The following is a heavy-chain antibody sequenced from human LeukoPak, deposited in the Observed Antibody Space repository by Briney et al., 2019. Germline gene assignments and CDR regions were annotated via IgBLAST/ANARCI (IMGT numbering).Heavy chain of an antibody. D-gene: IGHD3-16*01. J-gene: IGHJ4*02. Sequence: PGRSLRLSCAASGFTFDDYAMHWVRHAPGKGLEWVSGISWNSGSIGYADSVKGRFTISRDNAKNSLYLQMNSLRAEDTALYYCAKEGLSDNYFDYWGQGTLVTVSS. CDR3: AKEGLSDNYFDY. CDR1: GFTFDDYA. V-gene: IGHV3-9*01. CDR2: ISWNSGSI.